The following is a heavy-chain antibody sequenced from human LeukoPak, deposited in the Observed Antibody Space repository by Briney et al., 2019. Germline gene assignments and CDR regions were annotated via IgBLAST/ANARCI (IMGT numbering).Heavy chain of an antibody. D-gene: IGHD3-10*01. J-gene: IGHJ6*03. CDR1: GGSISSSSYY. CDR2: IYHSGST. Sequence: SETLSLTCTVSGGSISSSSYYWGWIRQPPGKGLEWIGSIYHSGSTYYNPSLKSRVTISVDRSKKQFSLKLSSVTAADTAVYYCARTYYGSGSLYYYYYYMDVWGKGTTVTVSS. CDR3: ARTYYGSGSLYYYYYYMDV. V-gene: IGHV4-39*07.